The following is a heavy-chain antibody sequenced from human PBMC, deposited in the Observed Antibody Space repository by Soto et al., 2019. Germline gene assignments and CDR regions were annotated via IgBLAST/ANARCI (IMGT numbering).Heavy chain of an antibody. CDR3: AKDSWASCGGPAGEYYAIDG. Sequence: LRVSCVASGFTLDNYAMSCVRQATGKGLEGVSAISRSGGTTYYSDSVKGRFTISRENANNTVYLQMKDLRVEDAAEYFCAKDSWASCGGPAGEYYAIDGWRQGTTGTVAS. J-gene: IGHJ6*02. CDR2: ISRSGGTT. V-gene: IGHV3-23*01. D-gene: IGHD3-16*01. CDR1: GFTLDNYA.